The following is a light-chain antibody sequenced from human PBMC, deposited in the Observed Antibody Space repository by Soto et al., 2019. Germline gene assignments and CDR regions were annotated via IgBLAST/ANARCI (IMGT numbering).Light chain of an antibody. CDR3: LQDDSYPRT. CDR2: NAS. CDR1: QDIRND. Sequence: AIQMTQSPSSLSSSVGDRVTITCRASQDIRNDLGWYQHKPGKAPNLLIYNASSLQSGVPSRFNGSGSGTDFTLTISSLQLEDSATYYCLQDDSYPRTFGPGTKVDVK. V-gene: IGKV1-6*01. J-gene: IGKJ3*01.